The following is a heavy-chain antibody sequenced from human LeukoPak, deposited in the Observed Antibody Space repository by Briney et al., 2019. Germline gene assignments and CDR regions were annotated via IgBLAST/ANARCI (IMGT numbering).Heavy chain of an antibody. V-gene: IGHV4-39*01. J-gene: IGHJ4*02. CDR3: ASLRVTTYYFDY. D-gene: IGHD2-21*02. Sequence: SETLSLTCTVSGGSISSSTSYWGWIRQPPRKGLEWLGYIYDSGRTYYNPSLKSRLTISVDTSKNQFSLKLSSVTAADTAVYYCASLRVTTYYFDYWGQGTLVTVSS. CDR2: IYDSGRT. CDR1: GGSISSSTSY.